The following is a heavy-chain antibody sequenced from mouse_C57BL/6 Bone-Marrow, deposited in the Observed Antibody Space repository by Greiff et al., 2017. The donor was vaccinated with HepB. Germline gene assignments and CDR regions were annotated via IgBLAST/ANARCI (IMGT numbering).Heavy chain of an antibody. CDR1: GFNIKDDY. V-gene: IGHV14-4*01. CDR2: IDPENGDT. D-gene: IGHD1-1*01. CDR3: TTLYSSSFYYFDY. Sequence: VQLQQSGAELVRPGASVKLSCTASGFNIKDDYMHWVKQRPEQGLEWIGWIDPENGDTEYASKFQGKATITADTSSNTAYLQLSSLTSEDTAVYYCTTLYSSSFYYFDYWGQGTTLTVSS. J-gene: IGHJ2*01.